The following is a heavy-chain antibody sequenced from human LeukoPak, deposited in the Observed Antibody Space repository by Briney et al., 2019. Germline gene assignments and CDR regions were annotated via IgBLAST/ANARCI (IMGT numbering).Heavy chain of an antibody. CDR3: GMEGTMIVAGGY. V-gene: IGHV3-23*01. Sequence: GGSLRLSCAASGFTFSSYAMSWVRQAPGKGLEWVSAISGSGGSTYYADSVKGRFTISRDNSKNTLYLQMNSLRAEDTAVYYFGMEGTMIVAGGYWGQGTLVTVSS. CDR2: ISGSGGST. CDR1: GFTFSSYA. J-gene: IGHJ4*02. D-gene: IGHD3-22*01.